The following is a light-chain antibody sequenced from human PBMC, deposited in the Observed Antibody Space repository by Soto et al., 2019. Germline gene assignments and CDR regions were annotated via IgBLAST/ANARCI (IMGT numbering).Light chain of an antibody. CDR3: SSFTSSITYV. CDR1: SSDGGGYNS. J-gene: IGLJ1*01. Sequence: QYALTQPASVSGSPGQSITISCTGTSSDGGGYNSVSWYRQDPGKAPKLIIYDVTNRPSGVSNRFSGSKSGNTASLTISGLQAEDEADYHCSSFTSSITYVFGTGTQLTVL. V-gene: IGLV2-14*01. CDR2: DVT.